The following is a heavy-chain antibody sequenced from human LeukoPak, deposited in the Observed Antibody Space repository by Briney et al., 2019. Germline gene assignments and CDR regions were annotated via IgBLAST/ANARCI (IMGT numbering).Heavy chain of an antibody. D-gene: IGHD6-6*01. Sequence: SETLSLTCTVSGGSISSYYWSWIRQPPGKGLEWIGYIYSSGSTNYNPSLKSRVTISVDTSKNQFSLKLSSGTAADTAMYYCARHSSSSLNSWFDPWGQGTLVIVSS. CDR2: IYSSGST. CDR1: GGSISSYY. CDR3: ARHSSSSLNSWFDP. V-gene: IGHV4-59*08. J-gene: IGHJ5*02.